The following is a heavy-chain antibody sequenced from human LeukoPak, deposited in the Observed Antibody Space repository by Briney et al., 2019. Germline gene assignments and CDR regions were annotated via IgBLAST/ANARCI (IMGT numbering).Heavy chain of an antibody. Sequence: SETLSLTCTVSGASISSYYWSWIRQPPGKVLEWIGYISNSGSPYYNPSLKSRVTISVDTSKNQFSLNLTSVTAADTAVYYCARTGSGRDYYGMDVWGQGTTVTVSS. D-gene: IGHD5-12*01. CDR2: ISNSGSP. CDR1: GASISSYY. CDR3: ARTGSGRDYYGMDV. J-gene: IGHJ6*02. V-gene: IGHV4-59*01.